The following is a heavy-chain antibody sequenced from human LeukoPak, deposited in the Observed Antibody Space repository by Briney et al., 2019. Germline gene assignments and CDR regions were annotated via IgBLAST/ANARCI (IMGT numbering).Heavy chain of an antibody. V-gene: IGHV3-66*02. CDR3: ARVVYTGSLDY. CDR1: GFTVTSNY. J-gene: IGHJ4*02. D-gene: IGHD1-26*01. CDR2: VYPGGFT. Sequence: GGSLRLSCAVSGFTVTSNYMSWVRQAPGKGLEWVSVVYPGGFTYHADSVKGRFTISRDNSKNTLNLQMNSLRAEDTAVYYCARVVYTGSLDYWGQGTLVTVSS.